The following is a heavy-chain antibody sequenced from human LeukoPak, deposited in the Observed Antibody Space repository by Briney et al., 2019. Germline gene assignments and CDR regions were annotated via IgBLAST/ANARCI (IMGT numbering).Heavy chain of an antibody. D-gene: IGHD6-13*01. CDR2: ISSSSSYI. J-gene: IGHJ4*02. V-gene: IGHV3-21*01. CDR1: GFTFSSYS. Sequence: KPGGSLRLSCAASGFTFSSYSMNWVRQAPGKGLEWVSSISSSSSYIYYADSVKGRFTISRDNAKNSLYLQMNSLRAEDMAVYYCASLTAAAGNDFDYWGQGTLVTVSS. CDR3: ASLTAAAGNDFDY.